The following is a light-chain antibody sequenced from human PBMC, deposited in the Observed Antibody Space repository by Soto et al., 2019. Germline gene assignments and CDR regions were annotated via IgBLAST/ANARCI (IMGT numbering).Light chain of an antibody. J-gene: IGKJ5*01. V-gene: IGKV3-11*01. Sequence: EIVMTQSPVTLSVSPGERAKISCRASPSVSSNLAWYQQKPGQAPSLLIYDASKRATGIPARFSGSGSGTNFTLTISSLEPEDFAVYYGQQRSNWPTITFGQGTRLEIK. CDR2: DAS. CDR1: PSVSSN. CDR3: QQRSNWPTIT.